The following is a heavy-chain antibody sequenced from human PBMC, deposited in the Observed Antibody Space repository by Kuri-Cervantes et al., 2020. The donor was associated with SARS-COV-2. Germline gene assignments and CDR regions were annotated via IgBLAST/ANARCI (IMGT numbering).Heavy chain of an antibody. CDR1: GGSFSGSY. CDR3: ARGVGAAVAGTLITIYYYYGMDV. J-gene: IGHJ6*02. Sequence: SETLSLTFAVYGGSFSGSYWSWIRQPPGKGLEWIGEINHSGSTNYNPSLKSRVTISVDTSKNQFSLKQSSVTAADTAVYYCARGVGAAVAGTLITIYYYYGMDVWGQGTTVTVSS. CDR2: INHSGST. D-gene: IGHD6-19*01. V-gene: IGHV4-34*01.